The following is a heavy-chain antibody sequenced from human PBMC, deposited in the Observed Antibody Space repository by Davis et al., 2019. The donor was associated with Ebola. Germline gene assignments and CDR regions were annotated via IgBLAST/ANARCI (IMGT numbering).Heavy chain of an antibody. Sequence: GESLKISCAASGFTFSSYAMSWVRQAPGKGLEWVAVIWYDGSNKYYADSVEGRFTISRDNAKNSLYLQMNSLRAEDTAVYYCAILPAALISLDYWGQGTLVTVSS. CDR3: AILPAALISLDY. CDR2: IWYDGSNK. CDR1: GFTFSSYA. D-gene: IGHD2-2*01. J-gene: IGHJ4*02. V-gene: IGHV3-33*03.